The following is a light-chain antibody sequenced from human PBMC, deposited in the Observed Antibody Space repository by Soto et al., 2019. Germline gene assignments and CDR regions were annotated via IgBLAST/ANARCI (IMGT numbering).Light chain of an antibody. V-gene: IGLV2-14*01. J-gene: IGLJ1*01. CDR3: SSYTNINTRACV. CDR2: EVT. Sequence: HSVRTQPASVSGSPGQSITISCTGTSGYIGSYNRVSWYQQHPGKAPKLIIYEVTDRPSGVSNRFSGSKSGNTASLTISGLQAEDAAEYYCSSYTNINTRACVFGTGTKVTVL. CDR1: SGYIGSYNR.